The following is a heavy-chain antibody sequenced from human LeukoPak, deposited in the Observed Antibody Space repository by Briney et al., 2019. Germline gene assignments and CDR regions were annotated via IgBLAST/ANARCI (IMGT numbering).Heavy chain of an antibody. CDR1: GYTFTSYD. V-gene: IGHV1-8*01. D-gene: IGHD6-19*01. Sequence: ASVKVSRKASGYTFTSYDINWVRQATGQGLEWMGWMNPNSGNTGYAQKFQGRVTMTRNTSISTAYMELSSLRSEDTAVYYCARGGDLTVAGYFDYWGQGTLVTVSS. J-gene: IGHJ4*02. CDR3: ARGGDLTVAGYFDY. CDR2: MNPNSGNT.